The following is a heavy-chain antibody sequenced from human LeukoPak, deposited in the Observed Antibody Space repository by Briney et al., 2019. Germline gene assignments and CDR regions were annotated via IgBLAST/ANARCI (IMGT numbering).Heavy chain of an antibody. J-gene: IGHJ4*02. Sequence: PSQTLSLTCTVSGGPISSGGYFWSWIRQHPGQGLEWIGYIYYSGSSDYNPSPKSRVTISVETSKNQFSLKLSSMTAADTAVYYCARVGNFEGAYWGQGTLVTVSS. CDR1: GGPISSGGYF. CDR3: ARVGNFEGAY. V-gene: IGHV4-31*03. CDR2: IYYSGSS. D-gene: IGHD1-1*01.